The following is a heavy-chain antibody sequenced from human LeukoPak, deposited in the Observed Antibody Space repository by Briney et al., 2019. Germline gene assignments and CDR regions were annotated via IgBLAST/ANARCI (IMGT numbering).Heavy chain of an antibody. Sequence: PSETLSLTCAVYGGSFSGYYWSWIRQPPGKGLEWIGEINHSGSTNYNPSLKSRVTISVDTSKNQFSLKLSSVTAADTAVYYCARNPYSSSLYGDGVRYYFDYWGQGTLVTVSS. D-gene: IGHD6-13*01. J-gene: IGHJ4*02. CDR2: INHSGST. CDR3: ARNPYSSSLYGDGVRYYFDY. V-gene: IGHV4-34*01. CDR1: GGSFSGYY.